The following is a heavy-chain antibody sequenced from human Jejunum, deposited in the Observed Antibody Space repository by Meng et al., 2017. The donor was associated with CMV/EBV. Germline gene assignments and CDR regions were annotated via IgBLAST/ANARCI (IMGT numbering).Heavy chain of an antibody. CDR1: GFKFDDYA. CDR2: LTWNSGNI. Sequence: GFKFDDYAMDWGRQAPGKGLEWVSGLTWNSGNIGYADSVKGRFTISRDNAKNSLYLQMNSLRPEDTALYFCAKDKRGGFYDGMDVWGQGTTVTVSS. V-gene: IGHV3-9*01. J-gene: IGHJ6*02. D-gene: IGHD6-25*01. CDR3: AKDKRGGFYDGMDV.